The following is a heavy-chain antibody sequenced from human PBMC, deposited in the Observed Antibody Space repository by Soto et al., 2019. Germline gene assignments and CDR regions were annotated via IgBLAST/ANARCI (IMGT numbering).Heavy chain of an antibody. J-gene: IGHJ4*02. CDR2: VSSDGNVK. Sequence: QVQLVESGGGVVQPGRSLRLSCAASGFSFSTYSIHWVRQSPGKGLEWVAVVSSDGNVKFYADSVKGRFIISRDNSKNTLSLQMNSLTTEDSAVYYCAREIVGTIGPFDYWGQGTLVTVSS. CDR3: AREIVGTIGPFDY. CDR1: GFSFSTYS. V-gene: IGHV3-30-3*01. D-gene: IGHD5-12*01.